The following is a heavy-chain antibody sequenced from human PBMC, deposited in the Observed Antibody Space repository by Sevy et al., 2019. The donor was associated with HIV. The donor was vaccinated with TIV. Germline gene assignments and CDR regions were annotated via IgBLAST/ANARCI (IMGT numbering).Heavy chain of an antibody. Sequence: GGSLRLSCAASGFTFSSYAMHWVRQAPGKGLEWVAVISYDGSNKYYADSVKGRFTISRDNSKNTLYLQMNSLRAGDTAVYYCARVSAMVHFDYWGQGTLVTVSS. CDR3: ARVSAMVHFDY. V-gene: IGHV3-30-3*01. CDR1: GFTFSSYA. CDR2: ISYDGSNK. J-gene: IGHJ4*02. D-gene: IGHD5-18*01.